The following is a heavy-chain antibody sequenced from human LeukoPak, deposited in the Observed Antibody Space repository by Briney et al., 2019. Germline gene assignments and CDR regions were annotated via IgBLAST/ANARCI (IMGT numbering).Heavy chain of an antibody. D-gene: IGHD3-22*01. CDR3: AKALRGNYYDSSGYYSRWDY. J-gene: IGHJ4*02. CDR1: GFTFSSYA. V-gene: IGHV3-23*01. Sequence: GRSLRLSCAASGFTFSSYAMSWVRQAPGKGLEWVSAISGSGGSTYYADSVKGRFTISRDNSKNTLYLQMNSLRAEDTAVYYCAKALRGNYYDSSGYYSRWDYWGQGTLVTVSS. CDR2: ISGSGGST.